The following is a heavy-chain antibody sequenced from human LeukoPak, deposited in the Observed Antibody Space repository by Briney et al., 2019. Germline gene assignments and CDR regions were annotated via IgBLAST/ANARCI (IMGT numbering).Heavy chain of an antibody. Sequence: GSLRLSFAASGFTLSSSAMSWVRQAPGKGLEWVAAISDSGATSFYADSVRGRFTISRDNSKNTLYLQMNSLRAEDTAIYYCGKLAGKTVTVMVVVTIDSWGQGTLVTVSS. V-gene: IGHV3-23*01. CDR1: GFTLSSSA. D-gene: IGHD2-15*01. J-gene: IGHJ4*02. CDR3: GKLAGKTVTVMVVVTIDS. CDR2: ISDSGATS.